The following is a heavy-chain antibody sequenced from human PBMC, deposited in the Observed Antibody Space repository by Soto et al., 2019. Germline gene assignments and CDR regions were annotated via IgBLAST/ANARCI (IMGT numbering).Heavy chain of an antibody. CDR1: GFTFSSYA. CDR2: ISGSGGST. D-gene: IGHD3-10*01. V-gene: IGHV3-23*01. CDR3: AKDKGYYYGSGLYYGMDV. Sequence: PGGSLRLSCAASGFTFSSYAMSWVRQAPGKGLEWVSAISGSGGSTYYADSVKGRLTISRDNSKNTLYLQMNSLRAEDTAVYYCAKDKGYYYGSGLYYGMDVWGQGTTVTVSS. J-gene: IGHJ6*02.